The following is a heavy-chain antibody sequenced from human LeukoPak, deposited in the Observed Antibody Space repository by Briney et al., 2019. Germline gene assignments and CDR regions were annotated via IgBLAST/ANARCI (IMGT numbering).Heavy chain of an antibody. Sequence: SETLSLTCSVSGGSISSSGYYWGWIRQPPGKGLEWIGSMYYSGSTYYNPSLMSRVTISADTPKNQFSLKLSSVTAADTAVYYCARLGYSGSYYERAFDIWGQGTMVTVSS. V-gene: IGHV4-39*01. CDR1: GGSISSSGYY. CDR3: ARLGYSGSYYERAFDI. J-gene: IGHJ3*02. D-gene: IGHD1-26*01. CDR2: MYYSGST.